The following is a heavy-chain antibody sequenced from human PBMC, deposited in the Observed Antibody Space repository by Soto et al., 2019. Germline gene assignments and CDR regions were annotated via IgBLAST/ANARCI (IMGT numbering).Heavy chain of an antibody. Sequence: QVQLVQSGAEVKKPGASVKVSCKASGYTFTSYDINWVRQATGQGLEWMGWMNPNSGNTGYAQKLQGRVTMTRNTSISTAYMELSSLRSEDTAVYDCARRGYSSSWYYYYYYGMDVWGQGTTVTVSS. CDR1: GYTFTSYD. CDR2: MNPNSGNT. J-gene: IGHJ6*02. D-gene: IGHD6-13*01. V-gene: IGHV1-8*01. CDR3: ARRGYSSSWYYYYYYGMDV.